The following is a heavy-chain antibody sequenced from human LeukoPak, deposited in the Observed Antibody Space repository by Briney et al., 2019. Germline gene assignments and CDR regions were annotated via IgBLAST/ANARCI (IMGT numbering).Heavy chain of an antibody. D-gene: IGHD3-10*01. Sequence: GGSLRLSCAASGFTLSSSYMSWVRQAPGKGLEWVANIKQDGKEKHYVDSVKGRFTISRDNAKRSLYLQMDSLRAEDTAVYYCARDPRGSEYSHFDSWGQGTQVTVSP. J-gene: IGHJ4*02. CDR3: ARDPRGSEYSHFDS. V-gene: IGHV3-7*01. CDR1: GFTLSSSY. CDR2: IKQDGKEK.